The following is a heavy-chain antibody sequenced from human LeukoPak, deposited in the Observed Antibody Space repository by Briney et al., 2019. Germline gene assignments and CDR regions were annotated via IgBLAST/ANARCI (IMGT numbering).Heavy chain of an antibody. V-gene: IGHV3-48*03. CDR2: ISSSGSTI. Sequence: PGGSLRLSCAASGFTFSSYEMNWVRQAPGKGLEWVSYISSSGSTIYYADSVTGRFTISRDNAKNSLYLQMNSLRAEDTAVYYCARIYDSSDYWGQGTLVTVSS. CDR1: GFTFSSYE. CDR3: ARIYDSSDY. J-gene: IGHJ4*02. D-gene: IGHD3-22*01.